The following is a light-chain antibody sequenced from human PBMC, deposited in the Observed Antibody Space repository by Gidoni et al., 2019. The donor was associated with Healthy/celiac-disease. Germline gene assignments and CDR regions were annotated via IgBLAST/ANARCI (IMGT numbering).Light chain of an antibody. V-gene: IGKV2-28*01. Sequence: DIVMTQSPLSLSVTPGEPASTSCRPSQSLLPSNGYNYLDWYLQKPGQSPQLLIYLGSNRDSGVPDRFSGSGSGTDFTLKISRVEAEDVGVYYCMQSLQTPLTFGGGTKVEIK. CDR2: LGS. J-gene: IGKJ4*01. CDR1: QSLLPSNGYNY. CDR3: MQSLQTPLT.